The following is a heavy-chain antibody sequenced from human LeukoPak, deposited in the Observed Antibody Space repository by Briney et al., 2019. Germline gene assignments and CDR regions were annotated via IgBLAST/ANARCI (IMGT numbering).Heavy chain of an antibody. CDR1: GGSFSGYY. CDR3: ARARGQRARRFDY. Sequence: SETLSLTCAVYGGSFSGYYWSWIRQPPGKGLEWIGEINHSGSTNYNPSLKSRVTISVDTSKNQFSLKLSSVTAADTAVYYCARARGQRARRFDYWGQGTLVTVSS. J-gene: IGHJ4*02. V-gene: IGHV4-34*01. CDR2: INHSGST.